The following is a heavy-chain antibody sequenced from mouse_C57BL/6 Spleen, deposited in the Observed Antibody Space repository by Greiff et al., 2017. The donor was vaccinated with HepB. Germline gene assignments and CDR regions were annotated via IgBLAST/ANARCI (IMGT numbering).Heavy chain of an antibody. D-gene: IGHD2-4*01. CDR1: GYTFTSYG. CDR2: IYPRSGNT. J-gene: IGHJ2*01. Sequence: QVQLQQSGAELARPGASVKLSCKASGYTFTSYGISWVKQRPGQGLEWIGEIYPRSGNTYYNEKFKGKATLTADKSSSTAYMELRSLTSEDSAVYFCAREVYEYDGGYYFDYWGQGTTLTVSS. V-gene: IGHV1-81*01. CDR3: AREVYEYDGGYYFDY.